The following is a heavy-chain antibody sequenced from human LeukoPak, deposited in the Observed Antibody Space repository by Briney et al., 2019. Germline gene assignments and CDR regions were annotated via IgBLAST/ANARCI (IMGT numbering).Heavy chain of an antibody. CDR2: FDPEDGET. CDR1: GYTLTELS. Sequence: ASVKVSCKVSGYTLTELSMHWVRQAPGKGLEWMGGFDPEDGETIYAQKFQGRVTMTEDTSTDTAYMELSSLRSEDTAVYYCATDLVTMVRGVTHFEAFDIWGQGTMVTVSS. D-gene: IGHD3-10*01. J-gene: IGHJ3*02. CDR3: ATDLVTMVRGVTHFEAFDI. V-gene: IGHV1-24*01.